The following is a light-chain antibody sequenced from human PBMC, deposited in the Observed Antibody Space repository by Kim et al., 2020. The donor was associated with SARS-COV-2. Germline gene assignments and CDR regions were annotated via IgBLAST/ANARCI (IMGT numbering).Light chain of an antibody. J-gene: IGKJ4*01. Sequence: EIVLTQSPGTLSLSPGERATLSCRASQSVRSSYLAWYQQKPGQAPRLLIYGASSRATGIPDRFSGSGSGTDFTLTISRLGPEDVAVYYYQQYGSSPLTFGGGTKVDIK. V-gene: IGKV3-20*01. CDR2: GAS. CDR3: QQYGSSPLT. CDR1: QSVRSSY.